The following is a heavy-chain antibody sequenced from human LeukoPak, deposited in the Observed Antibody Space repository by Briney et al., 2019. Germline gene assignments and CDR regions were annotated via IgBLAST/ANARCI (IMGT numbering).Heavy chain of an antibody. J-gene: IGHJ4*02. CDR1: GGSISSYY. Sequence: PSETLSLTCTVSGGSISSYYWSWIRQPPGKGLEWIGEINHSGSTNYNPSLKSRVTISVDTSKNQFSLKLSSVTAADTAVYYCASVFDYWGPGSMVTVSS. V-gene: IGHV4-34*01. CDR3: ASVFDY. CDR2: INHSGST.